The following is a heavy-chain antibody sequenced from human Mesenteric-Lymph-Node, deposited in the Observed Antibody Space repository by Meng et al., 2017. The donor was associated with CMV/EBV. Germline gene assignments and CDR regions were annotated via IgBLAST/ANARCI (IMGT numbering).Heavy chain of an antibody. CDR2: IYYTGST. CDR1: GGSINNYC. CDR3: ARDSLSVVDPDHYFDY. V-gene: IGHV4-59*01. D-gene: IGHD2-15*01. Sequence: ESLKISCTVSGGSINNYCWSWIRQPPGKGLEWIGYIYYTGSTKYNPSLKNRVTMSVDTSKNQFSLKLTSVTAADTAVYYCARDSLSVVDPDHYFDYWGQGTLVTVSS. J-gene: IGHJ4*02.